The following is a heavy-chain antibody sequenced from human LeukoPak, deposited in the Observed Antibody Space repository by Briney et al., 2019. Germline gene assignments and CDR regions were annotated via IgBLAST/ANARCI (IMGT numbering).Heavy chain of an antibody. V-gene: IGHV4-39*07. CDR3: ARTSYYYEKFDY. J-gene: IGHJ4*02. Sequence: SETLSLTCTVSGGSISSSSYYWGWIRQPPGKGLEWIGSIYYSGSTYYNPSLKSRVTISVDTSKNQFSLKLSSVTAADTAVYYCARTSYYYEKFDYWGQGTLVTVSS. CDR2: IYYSGST. CDR1: GGSISSSSYY. D-gene: IGHD3-22*01.